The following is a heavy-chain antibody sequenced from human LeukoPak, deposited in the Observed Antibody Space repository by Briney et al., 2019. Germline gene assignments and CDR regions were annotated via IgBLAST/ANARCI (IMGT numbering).Heavy chain of an antibody. V-gene: IGHV3-23*01. CDR2: ISTDGSST. Sequence: GGSLRLSCAASGFTFSSYWMHWVRQAPGKGLEWVSSISTDGSSTYYADSVKGRFTISRDNSKNTVYLQMNSLRAEDTALYYCAKSSSGIYLRWFDPWGQGTLATVSS. CDR1: GFTFSSYW. J-gene: IGHJ5*02. CDR3: AKSSSGIYLRWFDP. D-gene: IGHD3-10*01.